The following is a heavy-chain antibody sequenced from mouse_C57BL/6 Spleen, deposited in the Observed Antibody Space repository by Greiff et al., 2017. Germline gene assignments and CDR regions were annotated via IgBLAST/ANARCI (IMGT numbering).Heavy chain of an antibody. CDR2: ISSGSSTI. Sequence: EVKVVESGGGLVKPGGSLKLSCAASGFTFSDYGMHWVRQAPGKGLEWVAYISSGSSTIYYADTVKGRFTISRDNAKNTLFLQMTSLRSEDTAMYYCAREFITTVVYFDYWGQGTTLTVSS. V-gene: IGHV5-17*01. CDR3: AREFITTVVYFDY. D-gene: IGHD1-1*01. CDR1: GFTFSDYG. J-gene: IGHJ2*01.